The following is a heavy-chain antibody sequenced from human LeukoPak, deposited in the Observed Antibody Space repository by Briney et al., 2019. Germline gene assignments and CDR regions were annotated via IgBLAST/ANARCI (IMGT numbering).Heavy chain of an antibody. CDR3: AKDPFGSWTYYTNYFDY. J-gene: IGHJ4*02. CDR1: GFSFSNHG. V-gene: IGHV3-30*02. CDR2: LRFDGSNK. Sequence: GGSLRLSCAASGFSFSNHGMHWVRQAPGKGLEWVAFLRFDGSNKYYADSVQGGFTISRENSKNTLYLKMNSLETEEREGYYCAKDPFGSWTYYTNYFDYWGQGTLVTVSS. D-gene: IGHD3-10*01.